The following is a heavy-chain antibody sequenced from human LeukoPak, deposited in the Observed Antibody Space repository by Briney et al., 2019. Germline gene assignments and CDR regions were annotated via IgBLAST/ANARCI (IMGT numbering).Heavy chain of an antibody. CDR3: PAGDHLNYGVEY. CDR2: ISYNGGST. Sequence: GGSLRLSCAASGFTFSSYAMSWVRQAPGKGLEWVSAISYNGGSTYYADSVKGRFTISRDNSKSTLYLQMNSLRAEDAAVYYCPAGDHLNYGVEYRGQGTLVTVSS. V-gene: IGHV3-23*01. CDR1: GFTFSSYA. D-gene: IGHD4-17*01. J-gene: IGHJ4*02.